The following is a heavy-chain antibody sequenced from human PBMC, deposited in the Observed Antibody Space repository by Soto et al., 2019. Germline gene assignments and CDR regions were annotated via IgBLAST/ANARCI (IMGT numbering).Heavy chain of an antibody. CDR1: GGSFSGYY. Sequence: SETLSLTCAVYGGSFSGYYWSWIRQPPGKGLEWIGEINHSGSTNYNPSLKSRVTISVDTSKNQFSLKLSSVTAADTAVYYCARVVLQLVRGIVRDYWGQGTLVTVSS. CDR2: INHSGST. CDR3: ARVVLQLVRGIVRDY. D-gene: IGHD6-13*01. V-gene: IGHV4-34*01. J-gene: IGHJ4*02.